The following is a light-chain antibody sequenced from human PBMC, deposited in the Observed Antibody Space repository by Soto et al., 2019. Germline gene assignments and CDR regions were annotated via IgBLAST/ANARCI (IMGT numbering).Light chain of an antibody. CDR1: QAFSKD. CDR3: QQYYYLPYT. CDR2: EAS. Sequence: DIQMTQSPSSLSASVGDRVTMTCRASQAFSKDLNWYQQKPGKAPKLLMFEASNLQTGVSSRFSGSGSGTDFTLTINSLQPEDFATYYCQQYYYLPYTFGQGTTLEI. V-gene: IGKV1-33*01. J-gene: IGKJ2*01.